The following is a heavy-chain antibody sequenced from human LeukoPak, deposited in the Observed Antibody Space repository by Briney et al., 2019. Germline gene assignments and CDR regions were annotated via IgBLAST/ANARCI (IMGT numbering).Heavy chain of an antibody. J-gene: IGHJ3*02. Sequence: GSSVKVSCKASGGTFSSYAISWVRQAPGQGLEWMGRINPNSGGTNYAQKFQGRVTMTRDTSISTAYMELSRLRSDDTAVYYCARVRVVRYSSGCQISGDDAFDIWGQGTMVTVSS. V-gene: IGHV1-2*06. CDR1: GGTFSSYA. D-gene: IGHD6-19*01. CDR3: ARVRVVRYSSGCQISGDDAFDI. CDR2: INPNSGGT.